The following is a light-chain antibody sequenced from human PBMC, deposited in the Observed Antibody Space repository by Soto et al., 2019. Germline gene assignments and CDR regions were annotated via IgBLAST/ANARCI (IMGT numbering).Light chain of an antibody. J-gene: IGKJ3*01. CDR2: AAS. CDR3: QKYGSAFT. V-gene: IGKV3-20*01. CDR1: QSVSSNY. Sequence: EIVLTQSPGTLSLSPGERATLSCRASQSVSSNYLAWYQHKPGQGPRLLIYAASSRATGIPDRFSGSGSWTDFTLTISRLEPEDFALYYCQKYGSAFTFGPGTKVDIK.